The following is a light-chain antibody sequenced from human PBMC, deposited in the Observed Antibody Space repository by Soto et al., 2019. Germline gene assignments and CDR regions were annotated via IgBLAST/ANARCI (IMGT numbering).Light chain of an antibody. CDR1: STDVGGYNY. J-gene: IGLJ1*01. CDR2: EVN. CDR3: SSYAGSSLV. V-gene: IGLV2-8*01. Sequence: QSALTQPPSASGSPGQSVAISCTGTSTDVGGYNYVSWYQQHPGKAPKLMIYEVNKRPPGVPDRFSGSKSGNTSPLTGSGRQAVDEADYYCSSYAGSSLVFGTGTQLTV.